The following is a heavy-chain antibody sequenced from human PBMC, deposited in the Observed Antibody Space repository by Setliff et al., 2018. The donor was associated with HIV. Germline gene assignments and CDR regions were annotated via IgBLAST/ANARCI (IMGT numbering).Heavy chain of an antibody. CDR1: GDSMSSGSYF. Sequence: PSETLSLTCSVSGDSMSSGSYFWGWIRQTPGKGLEWSGDIYYTGFAYYNPSLKSRVTISLDTSKTHFYLNLTSVTDADTAVYFCAREGRGDPAVATTRIDYWGQGKLVTVSS. CDR3: AREGRGDPAVATTRIDY. D-gene: IGHD1-1*01. V-gene: IGHV4-39*02. J-gene: IGHJ4*02. CDR2: IYYTGFA.